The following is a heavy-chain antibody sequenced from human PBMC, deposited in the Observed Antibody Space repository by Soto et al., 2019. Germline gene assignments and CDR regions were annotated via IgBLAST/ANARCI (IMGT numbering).Heavy chain of an antibody. CDR3: ATSGYYYYGMDV. Sequence: SVKVSCKASGGTFTTYTISWGRQAPGQGLEWMGRIIPLYGLPNPAQNFQGRVTFTADKSTDTAFMEITGLRSDDTAVYYCATSGYYYYGMDVWGQ. J-gene: IGHJ6*02. CDR2: IIPLYGLP. D-gene: IGHD3-3*01. V-gene: IGHV1-69*02. CDR1: GGTFTTYT.